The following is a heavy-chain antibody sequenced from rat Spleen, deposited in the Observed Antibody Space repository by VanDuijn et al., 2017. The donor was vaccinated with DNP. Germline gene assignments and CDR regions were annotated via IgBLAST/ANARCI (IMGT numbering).Heavy chain of an antibody. V-gene: IGHV5-17*01. J-gene: IGHJ2*01. Sequence: EVQLVESGGGLVQPGRSLKLSCAASGFTFSDYAMAWVRQAPKKGLEWVATISYDGSRTYYRDSVKGRFTISRDNAKSTLYLQMDSLRSEDTATYYCAREDIGPLDYWGQGVMVTVSS. CDR3: AREDIGPLDY. CDR1: GFTFSDYA. CDR2: ISYDGSRT. D-gene: IGHD1-5*01.